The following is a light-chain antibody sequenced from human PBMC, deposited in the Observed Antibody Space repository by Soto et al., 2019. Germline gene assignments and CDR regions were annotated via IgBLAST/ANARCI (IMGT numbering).Light chain of an antibody. V-gene: IGLV2-11*01. CDR3: CSYAGSYVV. CDR1: SSDVGGYNY. CDR2: DVS. J-gene: IGLJ2*01. Sequence: QSALTQPRSVPGSPGQSVTISCTGTSSDVGGYNYVSWYQQHPGKAPKLMIYDVSKRPSGVPDRFSGSKSGNTASLTISGLQAEDEAYYYCCSYAGSYVVFGGGTKVTVL.